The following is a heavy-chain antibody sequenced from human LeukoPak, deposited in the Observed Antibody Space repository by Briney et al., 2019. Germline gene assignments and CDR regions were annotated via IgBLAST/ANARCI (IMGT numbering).Heavy chain of an antibody. CDR3: ARDVRHRYCSSATCYRGWFDP. CDR1: GGTFSSYA. V-gene: IGHV1-69*13. D-gene: IGHD2-2*01. J-gene: IGHJ5*02. Sequence: GSSVKVSCKASGGTFSSYAISWVRQAPGQGLEWVGGIIPVFGTAIYAQKFQDRVTITADDSTSTAYMVLRSLRSEDTAVYYCARDVRHRYCSSATCYRGWFDPWGQGTLVTVSS. CDR2: IIPVFGTA.